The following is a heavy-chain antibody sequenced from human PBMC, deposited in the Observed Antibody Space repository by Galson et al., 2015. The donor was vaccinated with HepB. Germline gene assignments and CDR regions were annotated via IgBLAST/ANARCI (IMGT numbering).Heavy chain of an antibody. CDR2: INHSGST. Sequence: SETLSLTCAVYGGSFSGYYWSWIRQPPGKGLEWIGEINHSGSTNYNPSLKSRVTISVDTSKNQFSLKLSSVTAADTAVYYCARAGRTIFGVGGGYWGQGTLVTVSS. CDR1: GGSFSGYY. V-gene: IGHV4-34*01. J-gene: IGHJ4*02. CDR3: ARAGRTIFGVGGGY. D-gene: IGHD3-3*01.